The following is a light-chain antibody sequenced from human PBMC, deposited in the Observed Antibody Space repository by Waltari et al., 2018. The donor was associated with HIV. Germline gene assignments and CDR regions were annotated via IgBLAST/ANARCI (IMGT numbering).Light chain of an antibody. CDR3: NAYAGSNNVV. Sequence: QSALTQPPSASGSPGQSVAISCTGTSSDVGGDNYVSWYQQHPGKAPKLMIYEVSKRPSGGPDRFAGAKSGNPASLTVSGLQAEDEADYYCNAYAGSNNVVFGGGTKVTVL. CDR2: EVS. J-gene: IGLJ2*01. V-gene: IGLV2-8*01. CDR1: SSDVGGDNY.